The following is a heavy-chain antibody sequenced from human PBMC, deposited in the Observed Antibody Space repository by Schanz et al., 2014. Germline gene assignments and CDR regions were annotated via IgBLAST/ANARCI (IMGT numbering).Heavy chain of an antibody. V-gene: IGHV1-3*04. CDR1: GYTFTDYP. CDR3: ARVQDYILTGSEYYYGMDV. CDR2: INTASGNT. Sequence: QVQLVQSGAEVKKPGASVKVSCKTSGYTFTDYPINWVRQAPGRRLEWMGWINTASGNTRYSEAFQGRVTMTTDTSTSTAYMELRSLRSDDTAVYYCARVQDYILTGSEYYYGMDVWGQGTTVTVSS. D-gene: IGHD3-9*01. J-gene: IGHJ6*02.